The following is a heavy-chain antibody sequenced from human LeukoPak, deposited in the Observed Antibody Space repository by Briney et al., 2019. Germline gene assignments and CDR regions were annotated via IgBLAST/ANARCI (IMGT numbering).Heavy chain of an antibody. D-gene: IGHD2/OR15-2a*01. Sequence: PGGSLRLSCASSGFTFSSYGMHWVRQAPGKGLEWVAVISYDGSDKYYADSVKGRFTISRDNSKNTLYLQMNSLRAEDTAVYYCAKYVSAKGPPYALDVSGQGTTVTVSS. CDR3: AKYVSAKGPPYALDV. CDR2: ISYDGSDK. CDR1: GFTFSSYG. J-gene: IGHJ6*02. V-gene: IGHV3-30*18.